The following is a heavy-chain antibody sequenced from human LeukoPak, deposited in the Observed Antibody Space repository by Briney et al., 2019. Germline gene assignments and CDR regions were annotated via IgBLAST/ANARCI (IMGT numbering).Heavy chain of an antibody. J-gene: IGHJ4*02. CDR2: IKEDGSVK. Sequence: GGSLRLSCAASGFTFNNYRMSWVRQAPGKGLEWVGNIKEDGSVKNYVDSVKGRFTISRDNAKNSLYLQMNSLRAEDSAVYYCVRDYGGYWGQGSLVTVSS. D-gene: IGHD4-17*01. CDR3: VRDYGGY. CDR1: GFTFNNYR. V-gene: IGHV3-7*01.